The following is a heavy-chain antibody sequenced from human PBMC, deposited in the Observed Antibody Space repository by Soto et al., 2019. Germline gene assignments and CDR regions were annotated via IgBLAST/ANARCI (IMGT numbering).Heavy chain of an antibody. D-gene: IGHD6-13*01. CDR1: GFAFKTLG. CDR2: IWYDGTYK. Sequence: GSLRLSCAASGFAFKTLGVQWVRQAPGKGLEWVAVIWYDGTYKYYADSVNGRFTISRDNSKNTVYLQMNGLRAEDTAVYHCASARIAAAGPKWLDPWGQGTLVTVSS. V-gene: IGHV3-33*01. J-gene: IGHJ5*02. CDR3: ASARIAAAGPKWLDP.